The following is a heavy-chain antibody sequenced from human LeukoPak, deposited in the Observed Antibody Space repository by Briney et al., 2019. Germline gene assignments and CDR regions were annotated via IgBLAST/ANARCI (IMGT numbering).Heavy chain of an antibody. Sequence: SETLSLTCTVSGASISTYYWSWIRQPAGEGLEWIGRIYTSGNANYNPSLKSRVTMSLDTSKTQFSLRLSSVTAADTAVYYCVRVSFQGVTNGYSFDYWGQGTLVTVSS. D-gene: IGHD2-8*01. CDR1: GASISTYY. CDR2: IYTSGNA. CDR3: VRVSFQGVTNGYSFDY. J-gene: IGHJ4*02. V-gene: IGHV4-4*07.